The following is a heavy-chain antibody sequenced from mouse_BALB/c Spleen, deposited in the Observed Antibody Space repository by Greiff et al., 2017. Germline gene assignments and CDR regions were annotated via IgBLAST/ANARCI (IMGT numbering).Heavy chain of an antibody. CDR1: GYTFSSYW. Sequence: VQLQQSGAELMKPGASVKISCKATGYTFSSYWIEWVKQRPGHGLEWIGEILPGSGSTNYNEKFKGKATFTADTSSNTAYMQLSSLTSEDSAVYYCARRGGKIAMDYWGQGTSVTVSS. CDR3: ARRGGKIAMDY. CDR2: ILPGSGST. J-gene: IGHJ4*01. D-gene: IGHD2-1*01. V-gene: IGHV1-9*01.